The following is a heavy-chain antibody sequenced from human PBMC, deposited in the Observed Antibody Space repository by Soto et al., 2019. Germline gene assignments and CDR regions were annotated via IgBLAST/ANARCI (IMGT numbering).Heavy chain of an antibody. CDR1: GGSISCGGYY. CDR2: IYYSGST. CDR3: ARGDYDILTGYSYFDY. V-gene: IGHV4-31*03. Sequence: TLSLTCTVSGGSISCGGYYWSWIRQHPGKGLEWIGYIYYSGSTYYNPSLKSRVTISVDTSKNQFYLKLSSVTAADTAVYYCARGDYDILTGYSYFDYWGQGTLVTVSS. J-gene: IGHJ4*02. D-gene: IGHD3-9*01.